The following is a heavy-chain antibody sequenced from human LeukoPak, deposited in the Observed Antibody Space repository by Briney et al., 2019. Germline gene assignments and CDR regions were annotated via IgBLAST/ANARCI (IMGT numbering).Heavy chain of an antibody. J-gene: IGHJ4*02. Sequence: ASVKVSCKASGYTFTGYFIHWVRQAPGQGLEWMGWINPNNGGTKYAQKFQGRVTMTRDTSISTAYMELRSLRSADTAVYYCARGAPPRRSYDSSGYYSYYFDYWGQGTLVTVSS. CDR1: GYTFTGYF. CDR3: ARGAPPRRSYDSSGYYSYYFDY. CDR2: INPNNGGT. V-gene: IGHV1-2*02. D-gene: IGHD3-22*01.